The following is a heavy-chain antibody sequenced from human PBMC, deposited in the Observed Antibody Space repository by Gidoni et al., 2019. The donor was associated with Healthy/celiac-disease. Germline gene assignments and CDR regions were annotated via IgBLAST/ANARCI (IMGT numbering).Heavy chain of an antibody. CDR2: INPNSGGT. Sequence: QVQLVQSGAEVKKPGASVKVSGTASGDTFTGYDMHWVRQSPGQGLEWMGWINPNSGGTNYAQKFQGWVTMTRDTSISTAYMELSRLRSDDTAVYYCARGQLAPGYYYGMDVWGQGTTVTVSS. CDR3: ARGQLAPGYYYGMDV. V-gene: IGHV1-2*04. D-gene: IGHD6-6*01. CDR1: GDTFTGYD. J-gene: IGHJ6*02.